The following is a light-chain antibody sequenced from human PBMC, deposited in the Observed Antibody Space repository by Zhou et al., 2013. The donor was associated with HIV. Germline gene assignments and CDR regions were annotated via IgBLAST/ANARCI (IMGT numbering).Light chain of an antibody. CDR1: QSVSSY. J-gene: IGKJ2*01. CDR3: QQRSNWYT. CDR2: DAS. V-gene: IGKV3-11*01. Sequence: EIVMTQSPATLSVSPGERATLSCRASQSVSSYLDWYQQKPGQAPRLLIYDASKRATGIPARFTGSGSGTFFTLTISSLEPEDFAVYYCQQRSNWYTFGQGTKVEIK.